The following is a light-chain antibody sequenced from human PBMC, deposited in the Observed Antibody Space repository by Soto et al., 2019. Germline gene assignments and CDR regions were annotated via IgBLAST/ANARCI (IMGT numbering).Light chain of an antibody. Sequence: QSVLTQPPSASGTPGQTVTISCSGTWSNIGKNTLNWYQQVPGTAPKLLISTSNHRPSGVRGRFSGSKSGTSASLAISGLQSGDEADYFCAAWDDSLNVVAFGGGTQLTVL. CDR3: AAWDDSLNVVA. V-gene: IGLV1-44*01. J-gene: IGLJ2*01. CDR2: TSN. CDR1: WSNIGKNT.